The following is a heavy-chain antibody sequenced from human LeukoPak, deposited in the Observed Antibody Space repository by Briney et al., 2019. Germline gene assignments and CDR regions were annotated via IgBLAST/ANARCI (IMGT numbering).Heavy chain of an antibody. CDR2: IGGSGVST. J-gene: IGHJ4*02. CDR1: GFTFSNYA. Sequence: PGGSLRLPCRASGFTFSNYAMSWVRQAPGKGLEWVSTIGGSGVSTYYADSFKGRFTISRDNSNNTLYLQMNSLRAEDTAIYYCAKKTSGGSPLRTFFDYWGQGTLVTVSS. CDR3: AKKTSGGSPLRTFFDY. V-gene: IGHV3-23*01. D-gene: IGHD2-15*01.